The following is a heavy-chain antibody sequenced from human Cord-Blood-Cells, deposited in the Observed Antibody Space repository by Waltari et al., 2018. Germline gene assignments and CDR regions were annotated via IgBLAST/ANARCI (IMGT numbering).Heavy chain of an antibody. Sequence: QVQLVQSGAEVKKPGASVKVSCKASGYTFTGYYMHWVRQAPGQGLEWMGWINPNSGGTNYAQKCQGRVTMTRDTSISTAYMELSRLRSDDTAVYYCARDCSGGSCYFDYWGQGTLVTVSS. CDR1: GYTFTGYY. J-gene: IGHJ4*02. D-gene: IGHD2-15*01. CDR3: ARDCSGGSCYFDY. CDR2: INPNSGGT. V-gene: IGHV1-2*02.